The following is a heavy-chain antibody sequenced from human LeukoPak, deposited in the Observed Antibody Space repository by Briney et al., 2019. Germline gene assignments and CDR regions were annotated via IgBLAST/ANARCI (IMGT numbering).Heavy chain of an antibody. V-gene: IGHV1-24*01. CDR3: ATGGPTIELDS. CDR1: GYTLTELS. D-gene: IGHD1-26*01. CDR2: FDPEEGET. J-gene: IGHJ4*02. Sequence: ASVKVSCKVSGYTLTELSMHWVRQAPGKGLEWMGGFDPEEGETIYAQKFQGRVTMTEDTSADTAFMEVSNLRSEDTAVYYCATGGPTIELDSWGQGTLVTVSS.